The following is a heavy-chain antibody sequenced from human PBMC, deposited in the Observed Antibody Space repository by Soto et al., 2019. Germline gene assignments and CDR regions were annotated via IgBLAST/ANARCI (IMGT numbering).Heavy chain of an antibody. CDR1: GYTFTSYG. V-gene: IGHV1-18*01. D-gene: IGHD3-9*01. CDR2: ISAYNGNT. J-gene: IGHJ6*02. Sequence: QVQLVQSGAEVKKPGASVKVSCKASGYTFTSYGISWVRQAPGQGLEWMGWISAYNGNTNYAQKLQGRVTMTTDTSTSTGYLELRSLRSDDTDVYYCARYYDLFTGYYQSQVNSGMDVWGQGTTVTVSS. CDR3: ARYYDLFTGYYQSQVNSGMDV.